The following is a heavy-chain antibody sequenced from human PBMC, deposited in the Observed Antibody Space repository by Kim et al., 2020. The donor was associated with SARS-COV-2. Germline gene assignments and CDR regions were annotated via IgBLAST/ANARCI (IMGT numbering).Heavy chain of an antibody. Sequence: YSPSFQDQVTISADKSISTAYLQWSDLKATDTAIYYCARHGDGYAYSFDFWGQGALVTVSS. D-gene: IGHD5-12*01. CDR3: ARHGDGYAYSFDF. J-gene: IGHJ4*02. V-gene: IGHV5-51*01.